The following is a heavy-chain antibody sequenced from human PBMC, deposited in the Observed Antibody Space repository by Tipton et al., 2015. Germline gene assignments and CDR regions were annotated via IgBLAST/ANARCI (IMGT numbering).Heavy chain of an antibody. D-gene: IGHD3-16*01. V-gene: IGHV3-23*01. J-gene: IGHJ2*01. CDR2: ISGSGGKS. Sequence: SLRLSCAASGFTFSSFNMSWVRQAPGKGLEWVSVISGSGGKSDYADSVKGRFTISRDNSKDTLYLQLNSLRSEDTAVYYCAKGGTRWLESFDLWGRGTLVTVSS. CDR3: AKGGTRWLESFDL. CDR1: GFTFSSFN.